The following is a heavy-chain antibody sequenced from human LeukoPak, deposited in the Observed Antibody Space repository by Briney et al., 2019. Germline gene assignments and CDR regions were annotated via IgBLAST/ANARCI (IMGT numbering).Heavy chain of an antibody. CDR2: IYYSGST. J-gene: IGHJ4*02. CDR1: GGSISSNSYY. D-gene: IGHD6-13*01. CDR3: ARDATIAAPLMS. Sequence: SETLSLTCAVSGGSISSNSYYWGWIRQPPGKGLEWIGSIYYSGSTNYNPSLKSRVTISVDTSKNQFSLKLSSVTAADTAVYYCARDATIAAPLMSWGQGTLVIVSS. V-gene: IGHV4-39*07.